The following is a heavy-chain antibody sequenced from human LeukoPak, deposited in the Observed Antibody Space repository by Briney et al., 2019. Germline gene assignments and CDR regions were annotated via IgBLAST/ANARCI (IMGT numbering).Heavy chain of an antibody. V-gene: IGHV3-74*01. J-gene: IGHJ4*02. CDR3: ARGGYYYDSSVMIPE. D-gene: IGHD3-22*01. CDR1: GFTFSSYW. CDR2: INSDGSST. Sequence: PGGSLRLSCAASGFTFSSYWIHWVRQAPGKGLVWVSRINSDGSSTSYADSVKGRFTISRDNAKNTLYLQMNSLRAEDTAVYYCARGGYYYDSSVMIPEWGQGTLVSVSS.